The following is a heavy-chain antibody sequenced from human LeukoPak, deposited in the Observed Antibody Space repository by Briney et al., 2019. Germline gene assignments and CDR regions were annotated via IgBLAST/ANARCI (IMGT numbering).Heavy chain of an antibody. CDR2: ISAYNGNT. Sequence: GASVKVSCKASGYSFSTYGITWVRQAPGQGLEWVGWISAYNGNTNYAQKLQGRVTMTTDTSTSTAYMELRSLRSDDTAVYYCARLVVVPAATNWFDPWGQGTLVTVSS. CDR3: ARLVVVPAATNWFDP. J-gene: IGHJ5*02. D-gene: IGHD2-2*01. V-gene: IGHV1-18*01. CDR1: GYSFSTYG.